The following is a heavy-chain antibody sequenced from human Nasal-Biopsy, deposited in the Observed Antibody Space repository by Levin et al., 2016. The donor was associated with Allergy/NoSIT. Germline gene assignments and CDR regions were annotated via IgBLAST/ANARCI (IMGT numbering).Heavy chain of an antibody. J-gene: IGHJ6*03. CDR3: ARDARWATYMDV. V-gene: IGHV4-31*03. CDR2: INYSGTT. CDR1: GGSISSGSQF. D-gene: IGHD6-6*01. Sequence: SETLSLTCSVSGGSISSGSQFWSWIRHRPGKGLEWIGYINYSGTTYYNPSLRSRVTVSVDTSKNQFSLKLSSVTAADTAVYYCARDARWATYMDVWGKGTTVTVSS.